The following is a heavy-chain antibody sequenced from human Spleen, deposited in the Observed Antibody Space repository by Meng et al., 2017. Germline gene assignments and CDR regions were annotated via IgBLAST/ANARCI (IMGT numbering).Heavy chain of an antibody. CDR1: GIPFSTST. J-gene: IGHJ4*02. Sequence: QVQLVESGRGVVQPGTSLRLSCAASGIPFSTSTMSWVRQSPGKGLVWVALISDDGGIKYYADSVRGRFTISRDNSKNTMYLQMDSLRAEDTAIFYCARLYSSSEGRHWGQGALVTVSS. D-gene: IGHD6-6*01. CDR3: ARLYSSSEGRH. CDR2: ISDDGGIK. V-gene: IGHV3-30-3*01.